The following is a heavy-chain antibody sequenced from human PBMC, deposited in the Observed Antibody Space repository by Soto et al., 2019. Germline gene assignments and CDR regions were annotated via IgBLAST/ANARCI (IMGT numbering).Heavy chain of an antibody. CDR2: IYLGGSI. CDR3: AREGGSGSPDWYFNV. D-gene: IGHD1-26*01. V-gene: IGHV4-59*01. J-gene: IGHJ2*01. CDR1: GASISSYY. Sequence: SETLSLTCSVSGASISSYYYTWIRQTPGKGLEWIGYIYLGGSINYNPSFKSRVIISVDTSKNQFSVRLSSVTAADTAVYYCAREGGSGSPDWYFNVWGRGTLVTVSS.